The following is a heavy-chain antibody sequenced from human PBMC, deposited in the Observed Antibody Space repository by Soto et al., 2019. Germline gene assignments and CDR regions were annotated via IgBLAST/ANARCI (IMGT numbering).Heavy chain of an antibody. V-gene: IGHV3-53*01. J-gene: IGHJ6*02. CDR1: GFTVSSNY. Sequence: GGSLRLSCAASGFTVSSNYMSWVRQAPGKGLEWVSVIYSGGSTYYADSVKGRVTISRDNAKKTLYLQMNSLRAEDTAVYYCAREGAGYYDSSGYYPFYYGMDVWGQGTTVTVSS. D-gene: IGHD3-22*01. CDR3: AREGAGYYDSSGYYPFYYGMDV. CDR2: IYSGGST.